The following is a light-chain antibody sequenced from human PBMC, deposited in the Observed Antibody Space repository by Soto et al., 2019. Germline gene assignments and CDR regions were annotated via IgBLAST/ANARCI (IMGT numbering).Light chain of an antibody. CDR1: QDISTW. V-gene: IGKV1-12*01. J-gene: IGKJ5*01. CDR2: AAS. Sequence: DIQMTQSPSSVSASVGDRVTITCRASQDISTWLAWYQQKPGKAPKLLIYAASSLFSGGPSRFSGSGSGTDFTLTISSLQPEDFATYYCQQADSLPLVTFGQGTRLDLK. CDR3: QQADSLPLVT.